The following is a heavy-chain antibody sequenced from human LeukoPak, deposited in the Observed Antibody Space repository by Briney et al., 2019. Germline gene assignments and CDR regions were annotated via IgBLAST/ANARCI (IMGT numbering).Heavy chain of an antibody. CDR3: ARVVVSSGSLDY. D-gene: IGHD3-10*01. J-gene: IGHJ4*02. Sequence: GGSLRLSCAASGFTFSSYTMNWVRQAPGKGLEWGSSISSRSGYIYYAESVKGRFTISRDNARNSLYLQMNSLRAEDTAVYYCARVVVSSGSLDYWRQGTLVTVTS. CDR2: ISSRSGYI. V-gene: IGHV3-21*01. CDR1: GFTFSSYT.